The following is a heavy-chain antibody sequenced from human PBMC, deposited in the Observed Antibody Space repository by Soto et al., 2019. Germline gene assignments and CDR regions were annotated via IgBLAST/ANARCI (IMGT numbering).Heavy chain of an antibody. Sequence: PSETLPLTCRVSGGSISSGGYYWSWIRQHPGKGLEWIGYIYYSGSTYYNPSLKSRVTISVDTSKNQFSLKLSSVTAADTAVYYCARGFDDFWSGYYTQKYYYGMEVWGQGTTVTVSS. D-gene: IGHD3-3*01. J-gene: IGHJ6*02. CDR3: ARGFDDFWSGYYTQKYYYGMEV. V-gene: IGHV4-31*03. CDR2: IYYSGST. CDR1: GGSISSGGYY.